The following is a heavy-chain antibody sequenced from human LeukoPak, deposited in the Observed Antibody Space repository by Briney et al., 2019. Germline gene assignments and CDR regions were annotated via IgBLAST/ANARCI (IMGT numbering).Heavy chain of an antibody. J-gene: IGHJ6*02. CDR1: GVTFSSYA. CDR2: ITGSGDNS. D-gene: IGHD2-2*02. Sequence: GGSLRLACVASGVTFSSYAMSWVRQAPGKGLEWVSAITGSGDNSCYADSVKGRFTVSRDNSRNTLYLQMNSLRAEDTAVYYCAKGNNIVVVPAAINRRTDYYYGMDVWGQGTTVTVSS. V-gene: IGHV3-23*01. CDR3: AKGNNIVVVPAAINRRTDYYYGMDV.